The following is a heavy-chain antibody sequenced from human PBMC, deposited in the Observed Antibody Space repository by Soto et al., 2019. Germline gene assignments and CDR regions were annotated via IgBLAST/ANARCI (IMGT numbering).Heavy chain of an antibody. D-gene: IGHD6-6*01. CDR3: ARPGPYSSSFRGYYYYGMDV. CDR1: GYSFTSYW. CDR2: IYPGDSDT. J-gene: IGHJ6*02. V-gene: IGHV5-51*01. Sequence: GESLKISCKGSGYSFTSYWIGWVRQMPGKGLEWMGIIYPGDSDTRYSPSFQGQVTISADKSISTAYLQWSSLKASDTAMYYCARPGPYSSSFRGYYYYGMDVWDQGTTVTVSS.